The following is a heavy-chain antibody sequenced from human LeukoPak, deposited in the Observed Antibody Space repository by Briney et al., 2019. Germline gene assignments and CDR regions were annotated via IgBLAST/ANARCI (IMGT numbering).Heavy chain of an antibody. CDR1: GFTFSSNA. V-gene: IGHV3-23*01. CDR3: AKDPTMIVVVIPDY. D-gene: IGHD3-22*01. Sequence: GGSLRLSCAASGFTFSSNAMSWVRQAPGKGLEWVSAISGSGGSTYYADSVKGRFTISRDNSKNTLYLQMNSLRAEDTAVYYCAKDPTMIVVVIPDYWGQGTLVTVSS. J-gene: IGHJ4*02. CDR2: ISGSGGST.